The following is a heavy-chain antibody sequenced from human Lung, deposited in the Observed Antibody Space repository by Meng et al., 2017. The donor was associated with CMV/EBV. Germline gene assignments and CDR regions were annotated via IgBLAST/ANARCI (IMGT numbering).Heavy chain of an antibody. CDR3: AKDGGYCSSTSCYLIPTYYYYYGMDV. V-gene: IGHV3-23*01. D-gene: IGHD2-2*01. CDR2: ISGSGGST. J-gene: IGHJ6*02. CDR1: GFTFSSYA. Sequence: GGSLRLSCAASGFTFSSYAMSWVRQAPGKGLEWVSSISGSGGSTYYADSVKGRFTISRDNSKNTLYLQMNSLRAEDTAVYYCAKDGGYCSSTSCYLIPTYYYYYGMDVWXQGHXVTV.